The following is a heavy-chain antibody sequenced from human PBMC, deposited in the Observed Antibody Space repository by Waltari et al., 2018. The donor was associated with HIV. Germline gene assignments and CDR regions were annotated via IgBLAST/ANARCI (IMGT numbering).Heavy chain of an antibody. D-gene: IGHD2-15*01. V-gene: IGHV3-13*01. Sequence: EVQLVESGGGLVQPGGSLRLSCAASGFTFSSYDMPWVRQATGKGREWVSAIGTAGDTYYPGSVKGRFTISRENAKNSLYLQMNSLRAGDTAVYYCARALPYCSGGSCYPPDGMDVWGQGTTVTVSS. CDR3: ARALPYCSGGSCYPPDGMDV. CDR1: GFTFSSYD. CDR2: IGTAGDT. J-gene: IGHJ6*02.